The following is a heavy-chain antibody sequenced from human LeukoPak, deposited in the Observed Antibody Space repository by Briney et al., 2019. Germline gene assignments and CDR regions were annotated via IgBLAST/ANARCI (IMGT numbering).Heavy chain of an antibody. CDR1: GYTFTSYA. V-gene: IGHV1-3*01. J-gene: IGHJ4*02. CDR3: ARPKYQLLYCLGY. Sequence: ASVKVSCKASGYTFTSYAMHWVRQAPGQRLEWMAWINAGNGNTKYSQKFQGRVTITRDTSASTAYMELSSLRSKDTAVYYCARPKYQLLYCLGYWGQGTLVTVSS. D-gene: IGHD2-2*02. CDR2: INAGNGNT.